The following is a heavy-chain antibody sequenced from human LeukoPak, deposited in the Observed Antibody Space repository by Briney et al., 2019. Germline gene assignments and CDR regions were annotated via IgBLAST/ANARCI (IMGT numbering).Heavy chain of an antibody. Sequence: GGSLRLSCAASGFTLRSYSMSWVRQAPGKGLEWVSSISSSSSYIYYADSVKGRFTISRDNAKNSLYLQMNSLRAEDTAVYYCARSTLLAYWGQGTLVTVSS. J-gene: IGHJ4*02. CDR2: ISSSSSYI. V-gene: IGHV3-21*01. CDR1: GFTLRSYS. CDR3: ARSTLLAY.